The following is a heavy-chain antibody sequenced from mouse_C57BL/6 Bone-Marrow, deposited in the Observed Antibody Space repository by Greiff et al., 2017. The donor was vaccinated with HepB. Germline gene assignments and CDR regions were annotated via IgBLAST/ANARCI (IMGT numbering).Heavy chain of an antibody. Sequence: VQLQQPGAELVKPGASVKMSCKASGYTFTSYWITWVKQRPGQGLEWIGDIYPGSGSTNYNEKFKSKATLTVDTSSSTANMQSSSLTSEDSAVYDSARGSYYGNAWFAYWGQGTLVTVSA. V-gene: IGHV1-55*01. CDR1: GYTFTSYW. J-gene: IGHJ3*01. CDR2: IYPGSGST. D-gene: IGHD2-1*01. CDR3: ARGSYYGNAWFAY.